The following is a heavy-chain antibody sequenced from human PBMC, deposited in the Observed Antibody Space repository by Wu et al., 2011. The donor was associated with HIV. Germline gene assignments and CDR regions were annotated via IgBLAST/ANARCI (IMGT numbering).Heavy chain of an antibody. CDR2: INPNSGGT. CDR1: GFTFIGRT. V-gene: IGHV1-2*02. Sequence: LVXLGLSEEAWGLSEGLLQGFLGFTFIGRTICTGLRQAPGQGLEWMGWINPNSGGTHYAQKFQGRVTMTRDTSISTAYMELSRLRSDDTAVYYCARESPYPAWGQGTLVTVSS. CDR3: ARESPYPA. J-gene: IGHJ5*02.